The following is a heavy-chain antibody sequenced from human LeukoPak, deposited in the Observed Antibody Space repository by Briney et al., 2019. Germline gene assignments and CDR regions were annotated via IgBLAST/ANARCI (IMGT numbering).Heavy chain of an antibody. CDR2: IKSKTDGGTT. CDR1: GFTFSNAW. Sequence: PVGSLRLSCAASGFTFSNAWMSWVRQAPGKGLEWVGRIKSKTDGGTTDYAAPVKGRFTISRDDSKNTLYLQMNSLKTEDTAVYYCTSPRSWHDAFDIWGQGIMVTVSS. D-gene: IGHD6-13*01. J-gene: IGHJ3*02. V-gene: IGHV3-15*01. CDR3: TSPRSWHDAFDI.